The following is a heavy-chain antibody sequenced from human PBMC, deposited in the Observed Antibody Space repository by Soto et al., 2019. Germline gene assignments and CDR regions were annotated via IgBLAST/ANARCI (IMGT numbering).Heavy chain of an antibody. CDR2: IYYRGST. Sequence: KPSETLSLTCSVSGDSITSYYWTWIRQPPGKGLEWIGYIYYRGSTNYNPSLKSRVTISIDTSKNQFSLNLSSVTASDTAVYYCAKLFSGGYGVGYGMDVWGQGTTVTVSS. CDR3: AKLFSGGYGVGYGMDV. J-gene: IGHJ6*02. D-gene: IGHD6-19*01. V-gene: IGHV4-59*01. CDR1: GDSITSYY.